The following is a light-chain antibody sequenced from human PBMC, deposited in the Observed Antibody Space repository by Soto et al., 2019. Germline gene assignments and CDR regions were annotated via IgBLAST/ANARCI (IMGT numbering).Light chain of an antibody. Sequence: EIVMTQSPATLSVSPGERATLSCRASQSVSSNLAWYQQKPGQAPRLLIYGASTMATGIPARFSGSGSGTESTLTISSLQSQDFAVDYCQHYHNCPPRYTFGQGTKLEI. CDR1: QSVSSN. J-gene: IGKJ2*01. CDR2: GAS. V-gene: IGKV3-15*01. CDR3: QHYHNCPPRYT.